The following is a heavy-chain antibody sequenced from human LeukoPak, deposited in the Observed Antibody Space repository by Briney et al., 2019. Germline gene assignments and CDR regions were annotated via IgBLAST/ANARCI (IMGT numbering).Heavy chain of an antibody. CDR3: ARQKPDDYGGYYYYGMDV. V-gene: IGHV3-13*01. D-gene: IGHD4-17*01. CDR2: IGTAGDT. Sequence: GGSLRLSCSASGFTFSSYDMHWVRQATGKGLEWVSAIGTAGDTYYPGSVKGRFTISRENAKNSLYLQMNSLRAGDTAVYYCARQKPDDYGGYYYYGMDVWGQGTTVTVSS. CDR1: GFTFSSYD. J-gene: IGHJ6*02.